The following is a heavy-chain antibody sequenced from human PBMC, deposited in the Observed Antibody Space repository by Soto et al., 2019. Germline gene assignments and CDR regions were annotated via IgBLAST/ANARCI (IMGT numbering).Heavy chain of an antibody. CDR2: IWYDGSNK. V-gene: IGHV3-33*01. CDR3: ARGISLAAAGTVSECFDY. J-gene: IGHJ4*02. Sequence: QVQLVESGGGVVQPGRSLRLSCAASGFTFSSYGMHWVRQAPGKGLEWVAVIWYDGSNKYYADSVKGRFTISRDNSKNTLYLQMNSLRAEDTAVYYCARGISLAAAGTVSECFDYWGQGTLVTVSS. CDR1: GFTFSSYG. D-gene: IGHD6-13*01.